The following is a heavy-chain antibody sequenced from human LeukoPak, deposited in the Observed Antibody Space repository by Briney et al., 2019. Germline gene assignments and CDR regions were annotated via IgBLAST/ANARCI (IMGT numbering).Heavy chain of an antibody. V-gene: IGHV3-53*01. Sequence: GGSLRLSCAASGFTVSSNYMSWVRQAPGKGLEWVSVIYSGGSTYYADPVKGRFTISRDNSKNTLYLQMNSLRAEDTAVYYCTREPADYGDYVSRDYWGQGTLVTVSS. CDR1: GFTVSSNY. CDR2: IYSGGST. D-gene: IGHD4-17*01. CDR3: TREPADYGDYVSRDY. J-gene: IGHJ4*02.